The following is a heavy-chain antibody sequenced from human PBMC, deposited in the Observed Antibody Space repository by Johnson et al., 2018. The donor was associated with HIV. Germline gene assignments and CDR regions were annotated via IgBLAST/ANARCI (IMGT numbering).Heavy chain of an antibody. CDR1: GFTVSSNY. D-gene: IGHD6-13*01. V-gene: IGHV3-53*01. CDR3: ARCSDPGYSSSWYLAAAFDI. CDR2: IYSGGST. J-gene: IGHJ3*02. Sequence: VQLVESGGGLVQPGGSLRLSCAASGFTVSSNYMSWVRQAPGKGLEWVSVIYSGGSTYYADSVQGRFTISRDNSKNTLYLQMTSLRAEDTAVYYCARCSDPGYSSSWYLAAAFDIWGQGTMVTVSS.